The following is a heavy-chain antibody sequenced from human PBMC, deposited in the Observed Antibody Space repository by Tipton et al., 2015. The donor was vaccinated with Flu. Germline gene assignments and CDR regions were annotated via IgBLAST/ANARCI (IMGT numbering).Heavy chain of an antibody. D-gene: IGHD2/OR15-2a*01. CDR1: GGSFSSGSYY. Sequence: TLSLTCTVSGGSFSSGSYYWSWIRQPAGKGLEWIGRIYTSGSTNYNPSLRSRVTISVDTSKNQFSLKLSSVTAADTAVYYCARHTNKSNWFDPRAREPLSPSPQ. CDR2: IYTSGST. CDR3: ARHTNKSNWFDP. V-gene: IGHV4-61*02. J-gene: IGHJ5*02.